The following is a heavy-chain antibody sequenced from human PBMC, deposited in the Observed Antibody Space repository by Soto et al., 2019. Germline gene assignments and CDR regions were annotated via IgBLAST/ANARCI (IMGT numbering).Heavy chain of an antibody. Sequence: EEQLVESGGGLVQPGRSLRLSCVASGFTFENFAMHWVRQAPGKGLEWVSGISWNSGTIDYADSVKGRFTISRDNAKNALYLQMDSLRVEDTALYYCAKMGYYNDGCVDSWGQGMQVTVSS. D-gene: IGHD3-22*01. J-gene: IGHJ4*02. CDR3: AKMGYYNDGCVDS. CDR1: GFTFENFA. V-gene: IGHV3-9*01. CDR2: ISWNSGTI.